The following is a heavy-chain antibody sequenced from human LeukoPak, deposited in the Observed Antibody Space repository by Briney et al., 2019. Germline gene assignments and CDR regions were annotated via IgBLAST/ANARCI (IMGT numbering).Heavy chain of an antibody. V-gene: IGHV4-34*01. J-gene: IGHJ5*02. CDR1: GGSFSCYY. D-gene: IGHD2-2*01. Sequence: SETLSLTCAVYGGSFSCYYWGWIRQPPGKGLEWIGEINHSGSTNYNPSLKRRVTISVDTSKNQFSLKLSSVTAADTAVYYCAREHIVVVPAAISIWFDPWGQGTLVTVSS. CDR2: INHSGST. CDR3: AREHIVVVPAAISIWFDP.